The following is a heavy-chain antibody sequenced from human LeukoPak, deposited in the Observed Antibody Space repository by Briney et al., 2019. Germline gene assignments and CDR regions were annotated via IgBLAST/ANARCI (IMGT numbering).Heavy chain of an antibody. V-gene: IGHV4-34*01. D-gene: IGHD3-22*01. CDR3: ARGPGWYYYDSSGYPIYFDY. CDR2: INHSGST. CDR1: GGSISSYY. J-gene: IGHJ4*02. Sequence: NPSETLSLTCTVSGGSISSYYWSWIRQPPGKGLEWIGEINHSGSTNYNPSLKSRVTISVDTSKNQFSLKLSSVTAADTAVYYCARGPGWYYYDSSGYPIYFDYWGQGTLVTVSS.